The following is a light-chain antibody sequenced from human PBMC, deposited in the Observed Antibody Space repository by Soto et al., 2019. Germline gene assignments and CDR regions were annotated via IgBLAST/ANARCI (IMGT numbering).Light chain of an antibody. CDR3: QQYNSYSSKT. CDR1: QSISDW. V-gene: IGKV1-5*01. J-gene: IGKJ5*01. Sequence: DIQMTQSPSTLSASVGDRVTITCRASQSISDWLAWFQLKPGKAPKLLIYDASSLESGVPSRFSGSGSGTEFTLTISSLQPDDFATYYCQQYNSYSSKTFGQGTRLEIK. CDR2: DAS.